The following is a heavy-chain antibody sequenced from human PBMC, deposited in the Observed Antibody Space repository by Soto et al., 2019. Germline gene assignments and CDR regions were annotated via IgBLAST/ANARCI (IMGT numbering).Heavy chain of an antibody. CDR1: GYTFTGYY. Sequence: ASVKVSCKASGYTFTGYYMHWVRQAPGQGLEGMGWINPNSGGTNYAQKVQGWVTMTRDTSISTAYMELSRLRSDDTAVYYCARLRVGATQHDAFDISGQGTMVTV. D-gene: IGHD1-26*01. CDR3: ARLRVGATQHDAFDI. CDR2: INPNSGGT. V-gene: IGHV1-2*04. J-gene: IGHJ3*02.